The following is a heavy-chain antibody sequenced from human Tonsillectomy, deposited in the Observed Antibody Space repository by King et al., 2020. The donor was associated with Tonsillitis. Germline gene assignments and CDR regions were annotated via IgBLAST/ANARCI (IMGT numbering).Heavy chain of an antibody. CDR3: AHTLMIMAAIYHPPGNWFDP. CDR1: GFSLNTSGVG. D-gene: IGHD3-16*01. Sequence: TLKESSPTLVKPTQTLTLTCTFSGFSLNTSGVGVGWIRQPPEKALEWLALIYWNDDKRYSPSLKSRRTITKDTSKNQVVLTMTNMDPVDTATNYCAHTLMIMAAIYHPPGNWFDPWGQGTLVTVSS. V-gene: IGHV2-5*01. CDR2: IYWNDDK. J-gene: IGHJ5*02.